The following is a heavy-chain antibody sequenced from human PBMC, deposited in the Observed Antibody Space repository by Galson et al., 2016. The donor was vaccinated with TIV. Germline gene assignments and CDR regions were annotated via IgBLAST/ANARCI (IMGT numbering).Heavy chain of an antibody. CDR3: ARISGYYDSSGHYIPRSFDY. J-gene: IGHJ4*02. Sequence: PALVKPTQTLTLTCTFSGFSLNTDGMCVNWIRQPPGKALEWLARIDWDDDKSHSSSLKTRLTISKDTSKNQVVLTMTNMDPADTATYYCARISGYYDSSGHYIPRSFDYWGQGILVAVSS. V-gene: IGHV2-70*11. D-gene: IGHD3-22*01. CDR2: IDWDDDK. CDR1: GFSLNTDGMC.